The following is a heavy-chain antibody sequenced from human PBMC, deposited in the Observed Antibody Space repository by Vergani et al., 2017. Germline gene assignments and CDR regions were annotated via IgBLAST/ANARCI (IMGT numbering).Heavy chain of an antibody. V-gene: IGHV1-8*01. CDR3: ARVGSGYDFWSGYAYYYYYMDV. CDR2: MNPNSGNT. CDR1: GYTFTSYD. Sequence: QVQLVQSGAEVKKPGASVKVSCKASGYTFTSYDINWVRQATGQGLEWMGWMNPNSGNTGYAQKFQDRVTMTRNTSISTAYMELSSLRSEETAVYYCARVGSGYDFWSGYAYYYYYMDVWGKGP. D-gene: IGHD3-3*01. J-gene: IGHJ6*03.